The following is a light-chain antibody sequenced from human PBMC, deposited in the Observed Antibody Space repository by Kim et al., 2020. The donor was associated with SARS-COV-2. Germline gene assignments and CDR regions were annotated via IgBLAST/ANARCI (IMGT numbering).Light chain of an antibody. J-gene: IGLJ2*01. V-gene: IGLV3-19*01. CDR3: NARDSSNNHV. Sequence: SSELTQDPAVSVALGQTVRITCQGDSLRNYYPSWFQQKPRQAPILVISGRNNRPSGFPSRFVGSSSGNTAYLTIIGAQAEDEADYYCNARDSSNNHVFG. CDR1: SLRNYY. CDR2: GRN.